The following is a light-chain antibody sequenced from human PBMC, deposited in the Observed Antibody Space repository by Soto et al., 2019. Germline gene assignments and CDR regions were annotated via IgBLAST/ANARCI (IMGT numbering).Light chain of an antibody. V-gene: IGKV1-16*01. CDR3: QQYSSYPGT. CDR2: AAS. Sequence: DIQMTQSPSSLSASVGDRVTITCRASQGISNFLVWFQQKPGKAPKSLFYAASSLQSGAPSRVSGSGSGTDFTLTISSLQPEDFAADYCQQYSSYPGTFGQGTKVDIK. J-gene: IGKJ1*01. CDR1: QGISNF.